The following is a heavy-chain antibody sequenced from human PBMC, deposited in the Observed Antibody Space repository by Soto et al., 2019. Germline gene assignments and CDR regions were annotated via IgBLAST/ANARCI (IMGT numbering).Heavy chain of an antibody. CDR3: ARLRRDGGDAFYL. V-gene: IGHV1-69*01. CDR1: GGSFGSPD. CDR2: IIPVFDKA. Sequence: QVQLVQSGADVKKPGSSVKVSCKTSGGSFGSPDISWVRQAPAQGLEWMGEIIPVFDKANYAQNFQGRRTITADEPAGTVFMEVSSLRSGEADVYFCARLRRDGGDAFYLWGRGAVVTVSS. D-gene: IGHD2-15*01. J-gene: IGHJ3*01.